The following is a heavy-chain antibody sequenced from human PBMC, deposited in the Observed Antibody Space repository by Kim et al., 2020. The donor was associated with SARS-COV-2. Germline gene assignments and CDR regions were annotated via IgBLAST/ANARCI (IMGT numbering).Heavy chain of an antibody. CDR3: ARTVAGTFDY. CDR2: YN. V-gene: IGHV6-1*01. J-gene: IGHJ4*02. D-gene: IGHD6-19*01. Sequence: YNDYAVSVKSRITITPDTSKNQFSLQLNSVTPEDTAVYYCARTVAGTFDYWGQGTLVTVSS.